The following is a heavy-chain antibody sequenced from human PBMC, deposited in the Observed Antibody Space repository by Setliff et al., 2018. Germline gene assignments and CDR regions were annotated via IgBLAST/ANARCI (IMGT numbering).Heavy chain of an antibody. CDR1: GGPFSGAS. Sequence: SETLSLTCTVSGGPFSGASIWSWIRQPPGKGLEFIGYVYHSGPAKYDPSLESRAIMSVDASKNEISLKLKSVTAADTAVYYCAKGGTYRYFDFWGQGALVTVSS. CDR2: VYHSGPA. V-gene: IGHV4-59*01. D-gene: IGHD1-1*01. CDR3: AKGGTYRYFDF. J-gene: IGHJ4*02.